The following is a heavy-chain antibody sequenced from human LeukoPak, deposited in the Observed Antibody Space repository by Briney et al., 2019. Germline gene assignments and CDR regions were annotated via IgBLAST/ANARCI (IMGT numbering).Heavy chain of an antibody. J-gene: IGHJ3*02. CDR1: GFTFSSYW. CDR2: INSDGSST. D-gene: IGHD3-9*01. CDR3: AREELRYFDWLLNRDAFDI. V-gene: IGHV3-74*01. Sequence: GGSLRLSCAASGFTFSSYWMHWVRQAPGKGLVWVSRINSDGSSTSYADSVKGRFTISRDNSKNTLYLQMNSLRAEDTAVYYCAREELRYFDWLLNRDAFDIWGQGTMVTVSS.